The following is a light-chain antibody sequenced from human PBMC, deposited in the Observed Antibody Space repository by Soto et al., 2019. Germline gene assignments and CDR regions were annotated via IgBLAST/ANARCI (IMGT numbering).Light chain of an antibody. Sequence: DIVMTQSPDSLAVSLGERATINCKSSQSVLYSSNNKNYLAWYQKKPGQPPKLLIYWASTRESGVPDRFSGSGSGTDFTLTISSLQAEDVAFYYCQQYYSTPQLTFGGGTKVEIK. J-gene: IGKJ4*01. V-gene: IGKV4-1*01. CDR1: QSVLYSSNNKNY. CDR2: WAS. CDR3: QQYYSTPQLT.